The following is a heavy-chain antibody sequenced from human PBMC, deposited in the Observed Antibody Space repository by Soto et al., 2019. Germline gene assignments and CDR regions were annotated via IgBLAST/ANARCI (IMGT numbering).Heavy chain of an antibody. CDR3: ARDSGYCSGGSCSTNFDY. D-gene: IGHD2-15*01. J-gene: IGHJ4*02. Sequence: KQSQTLSLTCAISGDSVSSNSAAWNWIRQSPSRGLEWLGRTYYRSKWYNDYAVSVKSRITINPDTSKNQFSLQLNSVTPEDTAVYYCARDSGYCSGGSCSTNFDYWGQGTLVTVSS. CDR2: TYYRSKWYN. V-gene: IGHV6-1*01. CDR1: GDSVSSNSAA.